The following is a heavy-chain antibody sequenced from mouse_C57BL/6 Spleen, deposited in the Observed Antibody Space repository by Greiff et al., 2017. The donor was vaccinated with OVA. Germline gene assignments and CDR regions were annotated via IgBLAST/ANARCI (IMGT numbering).Heavy chain of an antibody. CDR3: ALGSWDMDV. J-gene: IGHJ1*03. CDR1: GYSITSGYY. D-gene: IGHD4-1*01. CDR2: ISYDGST. V-gene: IGHV3-6*01. Sequence: DVQLQESGPGLVKPSQSLSLTCSVTGYSITSGYYWNWIRQFPGNKLEWMGYISYDGSTNYNPSLKNRISITPDTSKNQFFLKLNSVTTEDTAADYCALGSWDMDVWGTGTTVTVSS.